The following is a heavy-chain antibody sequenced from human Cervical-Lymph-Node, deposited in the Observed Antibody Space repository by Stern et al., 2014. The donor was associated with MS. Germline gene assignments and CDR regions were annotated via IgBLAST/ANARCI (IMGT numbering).Heavy chain of an antibody. J-gene: IGHJ4*02. CDR1: GFTFEDYA. D-gene: IGHD4-23*01. CDR2: ISWNSGSV. V-gene: IGHV3-9*01. Sequence: EVPLVESGGGLAQPGRPLRLSCAASGFTFEDYAMHWVRQIPGKGLEWVAGISWNSGSVVYAGSVKGRFTISRDNAKNSLYLQMNSLRSEDTALYYCAKDMSFAVITSVLDSWGQGTPVSVSS. CDR3: AKDMSFAVITSVLDS.